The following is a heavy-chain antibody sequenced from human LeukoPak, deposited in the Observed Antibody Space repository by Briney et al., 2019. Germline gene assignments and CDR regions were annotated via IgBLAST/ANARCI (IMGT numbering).Heavy chain of an antibody. CDR1: GFTFSSYS. V-gene: IGHV3-21*01. J-gene: IGHJ5*02. CDR2: ISSSSSYI. Sequence: GGSLRLSCAASGFTFSSYSMNWVRQAPGKGLEWVSSISSSSSYIYYADSVKGRFTISRDNAKNSLYLQMNSLRAEDTAVYYCARVRGLGFVVVPAVILWFDPWGQGTLVTVSS. CDR3: ARVRGLGFVVVPAVILWFDP. D-gene: IGHD2-2*01.